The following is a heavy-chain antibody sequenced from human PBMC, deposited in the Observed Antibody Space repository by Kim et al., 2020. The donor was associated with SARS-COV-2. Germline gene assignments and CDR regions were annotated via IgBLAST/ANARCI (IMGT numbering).Heavy chain of an antibody. CDR3: ARQENSSGWYLADNWFDP. Sequence: SETLSLTCTVSGGSISSSSYYWGWIRQPPGKGLEWIGSIYYSGSTYYNPSLKSRVTISVDTSKNQFSLKLSSVTAADTAVYYCARQENSSGWYLADNWFDPWGQGTLVTVSS. D-gene: IGHD6-19*01. V-gene: IGHV4-39*01. CDR2: IYYSGST. CDR1: GGSISSSSYY. J-gene: IGHJ5*02.